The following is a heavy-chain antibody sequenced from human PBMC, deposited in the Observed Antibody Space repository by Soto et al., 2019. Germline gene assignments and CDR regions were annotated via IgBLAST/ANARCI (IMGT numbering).Heavy chain of an antibody. CDR1: GGSISSGGYY. CDR3: ASQYYDSSKWFDP. CDR2: IYYSGST. J-gene: IGHJ5*02. V-gene: IGHV4-31*03. Sequence: SETLSLTCTVSGGSISSGGYYWSWIRQHPGKGLEWIGYIYYSGSTYYNPSLKSRVTISVDTSKNQFSLKLSSVTAADTVVYYCASQYYDSSKWFDPWGQGTLVTVSS. D-gene: IGHD3-22*01.